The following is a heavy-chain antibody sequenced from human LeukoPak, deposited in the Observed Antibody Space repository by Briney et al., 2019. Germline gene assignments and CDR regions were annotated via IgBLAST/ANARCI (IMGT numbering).Heavy chain of an antibody. CDR2: ISGSGGST. J-gene: IGHJ6*02. D-gene: IGHD1-1*01. Sequence: SGGSLRLSCAASGFIFSMYGMHWVRQAPGKGLEWVSAISGSGGSTYYADSVKGRFTISRDNSKNTLYLQMNSLTAEDTAVYYCAKYKVPGYYYGMDVWGQGATVTVSS. CDR1: GFIFSMYG. CDR3: AKYKVPGYYYGMDV. V-gene: IGHV3-23*01.